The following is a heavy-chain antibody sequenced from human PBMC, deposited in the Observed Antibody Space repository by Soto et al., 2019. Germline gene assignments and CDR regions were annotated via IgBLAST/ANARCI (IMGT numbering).Heavy chain of an antibody. CDR3: ARPRYGSGSYYY. CDR1: GGSISSSSYY. CDR2: IYYSGST. J-gene: IGHJ4*02. V-gene: IGHV4-39*01. Sequence: QLQLQESGPGLVKPSETLSLICTVSGGSISSSSYYWGWIRQPPGKGLEWIGSIYYSGSTYYNPSLRRRVTISVDTSKNQFSLKLSSVTAADTAVYYCARPRYGSGSYYYWGQGTLITVSS. D-gene: IGHD3-10*01.